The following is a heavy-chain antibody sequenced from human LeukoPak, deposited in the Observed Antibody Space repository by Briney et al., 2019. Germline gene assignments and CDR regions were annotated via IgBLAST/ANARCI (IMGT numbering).Heavy chain of an antibody. CDR2: VWHDGSNK. CDR1: GFTFSSSG. J-gene: IGHJ1*01. D-gene: IGHD6-13*01. V-gene: IGHV3-33*06. Sequence: GGSLRLSCAPSGFTFSSSGMHWVRQAPGKGLEWVTVVWHDGSNKYYADSVKGRFTVSRDNSKNTLYLQMNSLRAEDTAVYYCAKEPTSYSSGWFSQDWGQGTLVTVSS. CDR3: AKEPTSYSSGWFSQD.